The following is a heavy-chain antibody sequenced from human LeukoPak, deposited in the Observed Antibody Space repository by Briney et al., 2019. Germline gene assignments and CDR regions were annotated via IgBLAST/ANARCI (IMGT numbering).Heavy chain of an antibody. Sequence: GGSLRLSCAASGFTFSSYAMSWVRQAPGKGLEWVSAISGSGSSTYYADSVKGRFTISRDNSKNTLYLQMNSLRAEDTAVYYCAKRSTVGEYYFDYWGQGTLVTVSS. CDR2: ISGSGSST. CDR1: GFTFSSYA. CDR3: AKRSTVGEYYFDY. V-gene: IGHV3-23*01. J-gene: IGHJ4*02. D-gene: IGHD3-10*01.